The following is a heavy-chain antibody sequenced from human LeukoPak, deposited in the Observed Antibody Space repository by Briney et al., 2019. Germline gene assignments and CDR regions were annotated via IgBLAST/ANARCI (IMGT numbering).Heavy chain of an antibody. Sequence: GGSLRLSCAASGFTFSSYSMNWVRQAPGKGLEWVSSISSSSSYIYYAGSVKGRFTISRDNAKNSLYLQMNSLRAEDTAVYYCARGGYCSSTSCSDFDYWGQGTLVTVSS. CDR2: ISSSSSYI. D-gene: IGHD2-2*01. CDR1: GFTFSSYS. CDR3: ARGGYCSSTSCSDFDY. J-gene: IGHJ4*02. V-gene: IGHV3-21*01.